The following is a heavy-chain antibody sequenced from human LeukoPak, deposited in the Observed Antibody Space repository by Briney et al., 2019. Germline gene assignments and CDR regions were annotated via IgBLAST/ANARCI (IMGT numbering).Heavy chain of an antibody. V-gene: IGHV4-59*01. CDR2: IYSSGST. J-gene: IGHJ3*02. Sequence: SETLSLTCAVSGGSISSYHWSWIRQPPGKGLECIGYIYSSGSTNYNPSLKSRVTISVDTSKNQFSLKLSSVTAADTAVYYCARARNYYDSSGFYYEGDAFDIWGQGTMVTVSS. CDR1: GGSISSYH. D-gene: IGHD3-22*01. CDR3: ARARNYYDSSGFYYEGDAFDI.